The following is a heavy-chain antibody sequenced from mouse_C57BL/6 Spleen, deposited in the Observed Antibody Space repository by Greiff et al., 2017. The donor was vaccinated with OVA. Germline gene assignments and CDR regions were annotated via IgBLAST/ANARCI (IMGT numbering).Heavy chain of an antibody. CDR1: GYAFTNYL. CDR3: ARDYYGSSYAMDY. Sequence: VMLVESGAELVRPGTSVKVSCKASGYAFTNYLIEWVKQRPGQGLEWIGVINPGSGGTNYNEKFKGKATLTADKSSSTAYMQLSSLTSEDSAVYFCARDYYGSSYAMDYWGQGTSVTVSS. V-gene: IGHV1-54*01. J-gene: IGHJ4*01. CDR2: INPGSGGT. D-gene: IGHD1-1*01.